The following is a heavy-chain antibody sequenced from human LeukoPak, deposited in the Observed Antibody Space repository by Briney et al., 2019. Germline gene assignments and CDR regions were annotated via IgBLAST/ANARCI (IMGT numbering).Heavy chain of an antibody. Sequence: GESLKISCKASGYSFTSYWIAWVHQMPGKGLEWMGIMYPGDSDTKYSPSFQGQVTMSADRSISTAYLQWSSLKASDTAVYYCARENLVPAAIRGDYYYYYMDVWGKGTTVTVSS. CDR2: MYPGDSDT. CDR1: GYSFTSYW. D-gene: IGHD2-2*02. J-gene: IGHJ6*03. CDR3: ARENLVPAAIRGDYYYYYMDV. V-gene: IGHV5-51*07.